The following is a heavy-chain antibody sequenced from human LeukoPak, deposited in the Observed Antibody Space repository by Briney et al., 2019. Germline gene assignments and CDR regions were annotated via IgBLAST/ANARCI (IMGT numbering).Heavy chain of an antibody. Sequence: SETLSLTCTVSGGSISSYYWSWIRQPPGKGLEWIGYIYYSGSTNYNPSLKSRVTISVDTSKNQFSLKLSSVTAADTAVYYCARDRSDSSGYDDAFDIWGQGTMVTVSS. V-gene: IGHV4-59*01. CDR3: ARDRSDSSGYDDAFDI. CDR1: GGSISSYY. J-gene: IGHJ3*02. CDR2: IYYSGST. D-gene: IGHD3-22*01.